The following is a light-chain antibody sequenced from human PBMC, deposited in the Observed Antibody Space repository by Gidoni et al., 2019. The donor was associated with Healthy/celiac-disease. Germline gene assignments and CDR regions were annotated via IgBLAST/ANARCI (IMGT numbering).Light chain of an antibody. CDR1: QSLLHSNGYNY. CDR3: RQDLQTPRGT. Sequence: ITLSPLSLPVTPGEPASVCCSSTQSLLHSNGYNYLDWYQQNPGQAPQLLIYGESNRASGVPDRFSGSGSGTEFTLKISRMEAEDVGVYYCRQDLQTPRGTFGQGTQLEIK. J-gene: IGKJ5*01. V-gene: IGKV2-28*01. CDR2: GES.